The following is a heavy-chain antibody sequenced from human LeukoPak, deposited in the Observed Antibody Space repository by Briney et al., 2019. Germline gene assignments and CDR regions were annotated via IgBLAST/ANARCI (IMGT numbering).Heavy chain of an antibody. D-gene: IGHD3-3*01. Sequence: ASVKVSCKASGGTFSSYAISWVRQAPGQGLEWMGGIIPIFGTANYAQKFQGRVTMTTDTSTSTAYMELRSLRSDDTAVYYCARGIETDFWSGYYFCYWGQGTLVTVSS. J-gene: IGHJ4*02. CDR1: GGTFSSYA. CDR2: IIPIFGTA. CDR3: ARGIETDFWSGYYFCY. V-gene: IGHV1-69*05.